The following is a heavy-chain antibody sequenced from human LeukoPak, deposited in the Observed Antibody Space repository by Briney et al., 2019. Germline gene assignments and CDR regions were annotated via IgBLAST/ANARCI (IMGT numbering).Heavy chain of an antibody. Sequence: GGSVRLSCAASGFSFSSYSMNWVPQAPGKGLEWVSYISSSSTIYYADSVKGRFTISRDNAKNSLYLQMNSLRAEDTAVYYCARMTTANPDYWGQGTLVTVSS. CDR1: GFSFSSYS. CDR2: ISSSSTI. J-gene: IGHJ4*02. CDR3: ARMTTANPDY. V-gene: IGHV3-48*01. D-gene: IGHD2-21*02.